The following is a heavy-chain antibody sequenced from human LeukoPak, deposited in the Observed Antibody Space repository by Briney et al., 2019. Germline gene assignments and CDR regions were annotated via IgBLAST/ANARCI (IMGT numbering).Heavy chain of an antibody. J-gene: IGHJ4*02. CDR3: ARDQARITMVRGAAVRYFDY. CDR1: GGSISSGGYY. Sequence: SSETLSLTCTVSGGSISSGGYYWSWIRQHPGKGLEWIGYIYYSGSTYYNPSLRSRVTISVDTSKNQFSPKLSSVTAADTAVYYCARDQARITMVRGAAVRYFDYWGQGTLVTVSS. D-gene: IGHD3-10*01. CDR2: IYYSGST. V-gene: IGHV4-31*03.